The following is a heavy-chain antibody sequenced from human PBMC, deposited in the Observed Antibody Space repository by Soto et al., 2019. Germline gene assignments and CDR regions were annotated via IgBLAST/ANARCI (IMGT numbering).Heavy chain of an antibody. V-gene: IGHV4-31*03. D-gene: IGHD6-19*01. CDR3: ARDGDRAAGY. CDR2: IYYSGST. J-gene: IGHJ4*02. CDR1: GGSISSGGYY. Sequence: SETLSLTCTVSGGSISSGGYYWSWIRQHPGKGLEWIGYIYYSGSTYYNPSLKSRVTISVDTSKNQFSLKLSSVTAADTAVYYCARDGDRAAGYWGQGTLVTVSS.